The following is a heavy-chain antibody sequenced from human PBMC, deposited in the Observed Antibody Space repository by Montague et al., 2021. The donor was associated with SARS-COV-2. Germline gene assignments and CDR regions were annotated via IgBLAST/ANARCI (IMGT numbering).Heavy chain of an antibody. CDR1: GGSISSYY. CDR3: ARQRKATVVTDLLFDY. V-gene: IGHV4-59*08. Sequence: SETLSLTCTVSGGSISSYYWSWSRQRPATGLELKGFSYYSGSTNYNSTPKSRVTISVDTSKNQFSLKLSFVTVADTAAYYCARQRKATVVTDLLFDYWGQGTLVTVSS. J-gene: IGHJ4*02. CDR2: SYYSGST. D-gene: IGHD4-23*01.